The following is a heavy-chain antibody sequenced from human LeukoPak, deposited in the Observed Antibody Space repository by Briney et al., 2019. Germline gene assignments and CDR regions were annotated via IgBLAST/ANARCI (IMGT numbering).Heavy chain of an antibody. V-gene: IGHV3-7*03. J-gene: IGHJ6*03. CDR1: GFTFSNYW. CDR2: IKHDGSED. CDR3: AKTRGTYNAYYYYMDV. D-gene: IGHD1-26*01. Sequence: GGSLRLSCAASGFTFSNYWMTWVRQAPGKGLEWVANIKHDGSEDYYLDSVKGRFTISRDNFKNTLYLQMSSLTAEDTAVYYCAKTRGTYNAYYYYMDVWGKGTTVTVSS.